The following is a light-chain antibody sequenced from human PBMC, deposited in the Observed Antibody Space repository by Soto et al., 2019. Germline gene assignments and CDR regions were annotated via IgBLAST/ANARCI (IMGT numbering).Light chain of an antibody. V-gene: IGKV3-20*01. CDR3: QQYVSSPWA. CDR2: GAS. Sequence: EIVLAQSPGTLSLSPGESATLSCRPSQSVSSSFLAWYQQKAGQAPRLLIYGASRRATGIPDRFSGSGSGTDFTLTISRLEPEDFAVYYCQQYVSSPWAFGQGTKVDIK. J-gene: IGKJ1*01. CDR1: QSVSSSF.